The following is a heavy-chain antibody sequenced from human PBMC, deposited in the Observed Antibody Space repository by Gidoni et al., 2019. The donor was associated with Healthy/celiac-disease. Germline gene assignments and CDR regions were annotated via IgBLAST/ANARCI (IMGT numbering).Heavy chain of an antibody. CDR3: AKDLLRAIGRITIFLVPMDV. Sequence: QVQLVESGGGVVQPGGSLRVSCAACGLPFSSYGRHWVRRAPGKGLEWVAFIRYDGSNKYYADSVKGRFTISRDNSKNTLYLQMNSLRAEDTAVYYCAKDLLRAIGRITIFLVPMDVWGQGTTVTVSS. CDR1: GLPFSSYG. V-gene: IGHV3-30*02. D-gene: IGHD3-3*01. CDR2: IRYDGSNK. J-gene: IGHJ6*02.